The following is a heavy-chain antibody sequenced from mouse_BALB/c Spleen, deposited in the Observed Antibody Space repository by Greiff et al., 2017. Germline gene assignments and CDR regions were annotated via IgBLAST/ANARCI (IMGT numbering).Heavy chain of an antibody. CDR3: ARGGTDYFDY. J-gene: IGHJ2*01. CDR1: GFTFTDYY. V-gene: IGHV7-3*02. D-gene: IGHD3-3*01. CDR2: IRNKANGYTT. Sequence: EVHLVESGGGLVQPGGSLRLSCATSGFTFTDYYMSWVRQPPGKALEWLGFIRNKANGYTTEYSASVKGRFTISRDNSQSILYLQMNTLRAEDSATYYCARGGTDYFDYWGQGTTLTVSS.